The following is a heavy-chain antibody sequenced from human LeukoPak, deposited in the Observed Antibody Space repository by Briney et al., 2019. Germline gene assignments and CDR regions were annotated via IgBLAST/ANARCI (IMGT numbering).Heavy chain of an antibody. D-gene: IGHD1-26*01. Sequence: SETLSLTCTVSGGSISSYYWSWIRQPAGKGLEWIGRVYTSGSTDYSPSLKSRVTMSVDTSKNQFSLKLNSVTAADTAVYYCARGGVGATFRWFDPWGQGTLVTVSS. CDR1: GGSISSYY. V-gene: IGHV4-4*07. CDR3: ARGGVGATFRWFDP. CDR2: VYTSGST. J-gene: IGHJ5*02.